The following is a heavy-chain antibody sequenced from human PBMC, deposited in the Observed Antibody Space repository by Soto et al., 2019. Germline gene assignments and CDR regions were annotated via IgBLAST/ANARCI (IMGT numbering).Heavy chain of an antibody. Sequence: QVQLQESGPGLVKPSETLSLTCAVSGGSVSGDDWWSWVRQPPEKGLEWIGEIYQSGTTNYNPSLNXRVTIXLDKXKNQXSLXXXXLXXXDXXXXXXXXXXXXXVXXWGQGTLVTVSS. V-gene: IGHV4-4*02. CDR2: IYQSGTT. CDR3: XXXXXXXVXX. J-gene: IGHJ5*02. CDR1: GGSVSGDDW.